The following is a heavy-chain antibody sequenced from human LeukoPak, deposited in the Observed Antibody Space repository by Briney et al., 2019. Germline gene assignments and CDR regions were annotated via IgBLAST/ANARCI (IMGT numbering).Heavy chain of an antibody. Sequence: ASVKVSCKVSGYTLTELSMHWVRQAPGKGLEWMGGFDPEDGETIYAQKFQGRVTMTEDTSTDTAYMELSSLRSEDTAVYYCAREPGIVVVPAAIPAGNAFDIWGQGTMVTVSS. CDR2: FDPEDGET. D-gene: IGHD2-2*01. CDR1: GYTLTELS. V-gene: IGHV1-24*01. J-gene: IGHJ3*02. CDR3: AREPGIVVVPAAIPAGNAFDI.